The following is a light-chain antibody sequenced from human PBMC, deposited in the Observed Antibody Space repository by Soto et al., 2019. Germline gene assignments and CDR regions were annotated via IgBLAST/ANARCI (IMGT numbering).Light chain of an antibody. V-gene: IGKV3-20*01. J-gene: IGKJ1*01. CDR1: QSVGIY. Sequence: EIVLTQSPDTLSLSPGERATLSCRASQSVGIYLAWYQQKPGQAPRLLIYDASSRATGIPDRFSGSGSGTDFTLTISRLEPEDFAVYYCQQYGSSGTFGQGTKVDIK. CDR2: DAS. CDR3: QQYGSSGT.